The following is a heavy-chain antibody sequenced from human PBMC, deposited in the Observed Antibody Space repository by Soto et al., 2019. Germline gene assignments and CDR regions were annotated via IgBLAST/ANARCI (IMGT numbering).Heavy chain of an antibody. CDR1: GFTFSSYS. V-gene: IGHV3-21*01. CDR2: ISSSSSYI. J-gene: IGHJ3*02. Sequence: GGSLRLSCAASGFTFSSYSMNWVRQAPGKGLEWVSSISSSSSYIYYADSVKGRFTISRDNAKNSLYLQMNSLRAEDTAVYYCAIQGLVSRDDAFDSWGQGTMVTVSS. D-gene: IGHD1-26*01. CDR3: AIQGLVSRDDAFDS.